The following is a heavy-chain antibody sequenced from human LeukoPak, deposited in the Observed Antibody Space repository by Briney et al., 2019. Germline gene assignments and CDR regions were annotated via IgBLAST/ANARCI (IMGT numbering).Heavy chain of an antibody. Sequence: GGSLRLSCAASGFTFSDHYMDWVRQAPGKGLEWVGRSRNKANSYTTEYAAPVKGRFTISRDDSKDSLYLQMTSLKTEDTAVYYCTRDRDYYNMDVWGKGTTVTVS. CDR2: SRNKANSYTT. J-gene: IGHJ6*03. CDR1: GFTFSDHY. V-gene: IGHV3-72*01. CDR3: TRDRDYYNMDV.